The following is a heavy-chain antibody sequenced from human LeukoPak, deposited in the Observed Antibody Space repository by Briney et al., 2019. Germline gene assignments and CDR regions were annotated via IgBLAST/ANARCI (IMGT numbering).Heavy chain of an antibody. J-gene: IGHJ4*02. D-gene: IGHD1-26*01. CDR3: ARLVVGAPDY. CDR1: GGSISSGGYY. CDR2: IYYSGST. V-gene: IGHV4-31*03. Sequence: PSETLSLTCTVSGGSISSGGYYWSWIRQHPGKGLEWIGYIYYSGSTYYNPSLKSRVTISVDTSKNQFSLKLSSVTAADTAVYYCARLVVGAPDYWGQGTLVTVSS.